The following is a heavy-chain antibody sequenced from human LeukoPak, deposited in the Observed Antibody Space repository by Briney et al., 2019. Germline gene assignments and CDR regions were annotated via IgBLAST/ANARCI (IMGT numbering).Heavy chain of an antibody. V-gene: IGHV3-23*01. J-gene: IGHJ3*01. Sequence: GGSLRLSCAASGFSFSSHAMSWVRQAPGKGLQWVSTISSGGGTTYYGDAVKGRFTISRDNSKNTLYLQMNSLRVDDTAIYYCANRGTKWLPPPTDAFDVWGQGTMVTVSS. D-gene: IGHD2-8*01. CDR2: ISSGGGTT. CDR1: GFSFSSHA. CDR3: ANRGTKWLPPPTDAFDV.